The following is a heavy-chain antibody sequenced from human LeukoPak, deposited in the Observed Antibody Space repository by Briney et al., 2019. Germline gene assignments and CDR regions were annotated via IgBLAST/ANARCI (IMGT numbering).Heavy chain of an antibody. CDR2: ISSSGNTK. Sequence: GGSLRLSCAASGFIFSDYYMNWIRQAPGKGLEWVSYISSSGNTKYYADSVKGRFTISRDNAKNSLYLQMNSLRAEDTAVYYCARVGYYGSGSYYNYWGQGTLVTVSS. D-gene: IGHD3-10*01. V-gene: IGHV3-11*01. CDR1: GFIFSDYY. CDR3: ARVGYYGSGSYYNY. J-gene: IGHJ4*02.